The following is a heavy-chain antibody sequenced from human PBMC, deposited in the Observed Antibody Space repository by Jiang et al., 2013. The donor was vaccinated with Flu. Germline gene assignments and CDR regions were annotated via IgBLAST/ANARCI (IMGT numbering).Heavy chain of an antibody. Sequence: VKPTQTLTLACTFSGFSLTTGGMCVSWIRQPPGKSLEWLALIDWDDNKFYNTSLKTRLTISRDTSKNQVVLTVTNMDPVDTATYYCARYYYDRSRYYCDYWGQG. CDR1: GFSLTTGGMC. V-gene: IGHV2-70*01. CDR3: ARYYYDRSRYYCDY. J-gene: IGHJ4*02. D-gene: IGHD3-22*01. CDR2: IDWDDNK.